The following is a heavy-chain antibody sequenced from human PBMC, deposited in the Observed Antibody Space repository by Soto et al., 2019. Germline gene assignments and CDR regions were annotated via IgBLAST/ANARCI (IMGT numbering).Heavy chain of an antibody. J-gene: IGHJ5*02. CDR1: GFTFSSYW. CDR3: VHMVRGVTTANWFDP. V-gene: IGHV3-7*01. CDR2: IKQDGSEK. D-gene: IGHD3-10*01. Sequence: PGGYLRLSCAASGFTFSSYWMSWVRQAPGKGLEWVANIKQDGSEKYYVDSVKGRFTISRDNAKNSLYLQMNSLRAEDTAVYYCVHMVRGVTTANWFDPWGQGTLVTVSS.